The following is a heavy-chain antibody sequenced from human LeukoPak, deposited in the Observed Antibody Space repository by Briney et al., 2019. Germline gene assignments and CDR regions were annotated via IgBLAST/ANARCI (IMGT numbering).Heavy chain of an antibody. J-gene: IGHJ4*02. CDR2: ISGSGGST. CDR1: GFTFSSYS. V-gene: IGHV3-23*01. D-gene: IGHD1-26*01. Sequence: SGGSLRLSCAASGFTFSSYSMNWVRQAPGKGLEWVSAISGSGGSTYYADSVKGRFTISRDNSKNTLYLQMNSLRAEDTAVYYCAKDQYDHIVGAPPDYWGQGTLVTVSS. CDR3: AKDQYDHIVGAPPDY.